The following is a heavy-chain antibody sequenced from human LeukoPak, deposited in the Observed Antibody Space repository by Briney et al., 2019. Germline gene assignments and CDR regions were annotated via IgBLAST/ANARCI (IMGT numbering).Heavy chain of an antibody. V-gene: IGHV4-39*02. CDR1: GGSISSGSYY. CDR3: ARDYSGSVPRDY. J-gene: IGHJ4*02. CDR2: IYDRGSTYYNPNT. D-gene: IGHD1-26*01. Sequence: SETLSLTCTVSGGSISSGSYYWVWIRQPPRKGLEWIGSIYDRGSTYYNPNTYYNPSLKSRVTISADTSKNQFSLKLSSVTAADTAVYYCARDYSGSVPRDYWGQGTLVTVSS.